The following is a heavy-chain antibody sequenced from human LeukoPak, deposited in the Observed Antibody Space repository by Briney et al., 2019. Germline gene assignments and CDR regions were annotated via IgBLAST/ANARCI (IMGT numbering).Heavy chain of an antibody. CDR3: ARIPYWFGESRGWFDP. CDR2: INRGGNT. CDR1: GGSLSGYY. J-gene: IGHJ5*02. V-gene: IGHV4-34*01. Sequence: PSEILSLTCVVYGGSLSGYYWTWIRQPPGKGLEWIGEINRGGNTNYNPSLKSRVTISRDTSKNQFSLKLTSVTAADTAVYYCARIPYWFGESRGWFDPWGQGTLVTVSS. D-gene: IGHD3-10*01.